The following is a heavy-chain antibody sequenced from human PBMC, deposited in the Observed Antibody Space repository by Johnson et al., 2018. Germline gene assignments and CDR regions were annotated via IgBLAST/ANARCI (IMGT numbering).Heavy chain of an antibody. V-gene: IGHV3-21*01. CDR3: ARWWQNDAFDI. CDR1: GFSFSSYS. D-gene: IGHD2-15*01. J-gene: IGHJ3*02. Sequence: VQLVESGGGLVKXGGSLRLSCAASGFSFSSYSMSWVRQAPGKGLEWVSSISSSTSYLYYADSVKGRFTVSRDNAKNSLYLQMNSLRAEDTAVYYCARWWQNDAFDIWGQGTMVTVSS. CDR2: ISSSTSYL.